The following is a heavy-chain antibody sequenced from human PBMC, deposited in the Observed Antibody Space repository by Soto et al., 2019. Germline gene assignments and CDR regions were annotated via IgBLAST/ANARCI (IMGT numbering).Heavy chain of an antibody. V-gene: IGHV3-23*01. Sequence: EVQLLESGGGLVQPGGSLRLSCAASGFTFSSYAMSWVHQAPGKGLEWVSGISGSGGSTYSADSVKGRFTISRDNSKNTLYVQMNSLRAEDTAVYYCAKGSSSFSSSSGAAPGLFNYWGQGTLVTVSS. CDR1: GFTFSSYA. J-gene: IGHJ4*02. CDR3: AKGSSSFSSSSGAAPGLFNY. CDR2: ISGSGGST. D-gene: IGHD6-6*01.